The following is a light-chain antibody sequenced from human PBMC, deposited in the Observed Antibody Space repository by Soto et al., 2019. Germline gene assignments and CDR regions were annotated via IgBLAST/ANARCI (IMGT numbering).Light chain of an antibody. CDR3: QQYDDLPIT. V-gene: IGKV1-33*01. CDR2: DAS. Sequence: DIQMTQSPSSLSASVGDRVTITCQASQNINNYLNWYQQKPGKAPKVLIYDASNLQTGVPSRFSGRGSGTDFTFTISSLQPDDSGTYYCQQYDDLPITFGQGTRLEIK. CDR1: QNINNY. J-gene: IGKJ5*01.